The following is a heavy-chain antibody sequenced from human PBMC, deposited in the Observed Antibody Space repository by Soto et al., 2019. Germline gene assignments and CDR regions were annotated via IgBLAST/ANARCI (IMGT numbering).Heavy chain of an antibody. D-gene: IGHD4-17*01. V-gene: IGHV4-31*03. CDR2: IYYSGST. CDR3: ARQGRRVRSSYFDS. Sequence: SETLSLTCTVSGGSISSGGYYWSWIRQHPGKGLEWIGYIYYSGSTYYNPSLKSRVTISVDTSKNQFSLKLSSVTAADTAVYYCARQGRRVRSSYFDSWGQGTLLTVSS. CDR1: GGSISSGGYY. J-gene: IGHJ4*02.